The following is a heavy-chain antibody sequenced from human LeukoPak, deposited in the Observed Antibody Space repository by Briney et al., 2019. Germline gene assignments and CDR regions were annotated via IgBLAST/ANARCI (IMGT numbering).Heavy chain of an antibody. D-gene: IGHD3-9*01. CDR2: INHSGST. V-gene: IGHV4-34*01. CDR1: GGPFTTHY. CDR3: ASDTRDILTGPPDAFDI. J-gene: IGHJ3*02. Sequence: SETLSLTCSVHGGPFTTHYWSWIRQPPGKGLEWIGEINHSGSTNYNPSLKSRVTISVDTSKNQFSLKLSSVTAADTAVYYCASDTRDILTGPPDAFDIWGQGTMVTVSS.